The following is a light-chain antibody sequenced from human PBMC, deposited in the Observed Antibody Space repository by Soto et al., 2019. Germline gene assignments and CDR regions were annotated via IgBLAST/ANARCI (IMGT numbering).Light chain of an antibody. V-gene: IGLV2-11*01. CDR3: CSYAGSYV. Sequence: QSVLTQPRSVSGSPGQSVTISCTGTSSDVGGYNYVSWYQQHPGKAPKLMIYDVSKRPSGVPDRFSGSKSGNTASLTISGLQAKEEADYYCCSYAGSYVFGTGTKVTVL. J-gene: IGLJ1*01. CDR2: DVS. CDR1: SSDVGGYNY.